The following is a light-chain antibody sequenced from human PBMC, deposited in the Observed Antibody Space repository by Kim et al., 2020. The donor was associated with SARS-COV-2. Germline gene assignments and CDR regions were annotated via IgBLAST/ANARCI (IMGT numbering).Light chain of an antibody. J-gene: IGLJ2*01. V-gene: IGLV3-1*01. CDR3: QAWDSSFVV. CDR2: QDN. Sequence: VSPEQTASITCSGDKLGDKYACWYQQKPGQSPVLVIYQDNERPSGIPKRFSGSNSGNTATLTISGTQAMDEAVYFCQAWDSSFVVFGGGTQLTVL. CDR1: KLGDKY.